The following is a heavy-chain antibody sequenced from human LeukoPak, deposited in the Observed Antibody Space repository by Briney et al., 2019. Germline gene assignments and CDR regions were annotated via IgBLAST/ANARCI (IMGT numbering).Heavy chain of an antibody. J-gene: IGHJ4*02. Sequence: ASVRLSCKASGRTFSSYAMSWVRQAPGQGLEWMGRILPIFGTANYAQKIQGRICITTDESTSTAYMELSSLRSEDTAVYYCARESETDYDILTGYWRYFDYWGQGTLVTVSS. CDR3: ARESETDYDILTGYWRYFDY. CDR1: GRTFSSYA. D-gene: IGHD3-9*01. CDR2: ILPIFGTA. V-gene: IGHV1-69*05.